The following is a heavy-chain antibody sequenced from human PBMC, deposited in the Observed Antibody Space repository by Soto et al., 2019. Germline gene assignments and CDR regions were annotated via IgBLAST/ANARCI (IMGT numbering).Heavy chain of an antibody. Sequence: QVQLVESGGGVVQPGRSLRLSCAASGFTFSSYGMHWVRQAPGKGLEWVAVIWYDGSNKYYADSVKGRFTISRDNSKNTLYLQMNSLRAEDTAVYYCARDRITIFGVGKPYYGMDVWGQGTTVTVSS. J-gene: IGHJ6*02. CDR3: ARDRITIFGVGKPYYGMDV. CDR1: GFTFSSYG. V-gene: IGHV3-33*01. D-gene: IGHD3-3*01. CDR2: IWYDGSNK.